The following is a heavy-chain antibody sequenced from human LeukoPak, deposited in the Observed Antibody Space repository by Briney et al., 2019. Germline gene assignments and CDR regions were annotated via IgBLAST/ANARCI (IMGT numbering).Heavy chain of an antibody. Sequence: ASVKVSCKASGYPFTDQFINWVRQAPGRGLEWMGWINPNSGDTNYEQRFQGRVTMTRDTSISTAYMDLTRLASDGTAVYYCARGELLVDYWGQGTLVTVSS. D-gene: IGHD3-10*01. CDR2: INPNSGDT. J-gene: IGHJ4*02. CDR1: GYPFTDQF. CDR3: ARGELLVDY. V-gene: IGHV1-2*02.